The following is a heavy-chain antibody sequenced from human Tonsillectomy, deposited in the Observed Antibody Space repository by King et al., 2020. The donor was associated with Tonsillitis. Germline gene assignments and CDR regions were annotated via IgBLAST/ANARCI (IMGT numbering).Heavy chain of an antibody. CDR3: ARTLAFDY. Sequence: DVQLVESGGGLVQPGGSLRLSCAASGFTFSSYCMSWVRQAPGKGLEWVANIKQDGSEKYYVDSVKGRFTISRDNAKNSLYLQMNSLRAEDTAVYYCARTLAFDYWGQGTLVTVSS. CDR2: IKQDGSEK. V-gene: IGHV3-7*01. J-gene: IGHJ4*02. CDR1: GFTFSSYC. D-gene: IGHD5-12*01.